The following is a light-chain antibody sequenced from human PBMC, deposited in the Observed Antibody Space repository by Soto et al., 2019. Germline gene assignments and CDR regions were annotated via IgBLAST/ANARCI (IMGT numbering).Light chain of an antibody. CDR1: GTNIGINT. Sequence: QSVLTQPPSASGTPGQRVTISCSGSGTNIGINTVSWYQYLPGTAPKLLIYTNNRRPSGVPDRFSGSKSGTSASLAISGLQSADEADYYCAAWDDSLNGVLFGGGTKLTVL. CDR2: TNN. J-gene: IGLJ2*01. V-gene: IGLV1-44*01. CDR3: AAWDDSLNGVL.